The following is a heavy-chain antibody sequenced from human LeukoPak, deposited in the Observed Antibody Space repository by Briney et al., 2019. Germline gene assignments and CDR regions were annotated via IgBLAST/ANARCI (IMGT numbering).Heavy chain of an antibody. CDR1: GFTFDDYA. J-gene: IGHJ4*02. V-gene: IGHV3-9*01. CDR3: AKEGTYYYDSSGYLRSSYFDY. D-gene: IGHD3-22*01. CDR2: ISWNSGSI. Sequence: GGPLRLSCAASGFTFDDYAMHWVRQAPGKGLEWVSGISWNSGSIGYADSVKGRFTISRDNAKNSLYLQMNSLRAEDTALYYCAKEGTYYYDSSGYLRSSYFDYWGQGTLVTVSS.